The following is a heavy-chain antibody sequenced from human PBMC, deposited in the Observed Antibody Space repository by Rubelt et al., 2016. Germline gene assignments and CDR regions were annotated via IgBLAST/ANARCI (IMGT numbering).Heavy chain of an antibody. Sequence: QVQLQESGPGLVKPSETLSLTCTVSGGSISSYYWSWIRQPPGKGLKWIGYIYYSGSTNYNPPLIGLVTISAATSKNQFSLKRSSVTAADTAVDYCARQLSGYSYGYAGWGQGTLVTVSS. CDR3: ARQLSGYSYGYAG. V-gene: IGHV4-59*08. D-gene: IGHD5-18*01. J-gene: IGHJ4*02. CDR2: IYYSGST. CDR1: GGSISSYY.